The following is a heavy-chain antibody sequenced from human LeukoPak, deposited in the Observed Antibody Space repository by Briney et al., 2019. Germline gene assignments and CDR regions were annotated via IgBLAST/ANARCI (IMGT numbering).Heavy chain of an antibody. V-gene: IGHV1-2*02. CDR3: ARGDIVVVDPYYYYYYYMDV. CDR1: GYTFTGYY. Sequence: ASVKVSCKASGYTFTGYYMHWVRQAPGQGLEWMGWINPNSGGTNYAQKFQGRVTMTRDTSISTAYMELSRLRSDDTAVYYCARGDIVVVDPYYYYYYYMDVWGKGTTVTISS. CDR2: INPNSGGT. D-gene: IGHD2-15*01. J-gene: IGHJ6*03.